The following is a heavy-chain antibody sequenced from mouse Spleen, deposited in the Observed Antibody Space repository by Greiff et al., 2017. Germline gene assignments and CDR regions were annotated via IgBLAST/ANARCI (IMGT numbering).Heavy chain of an antibody. J-gene: IGHJ3*01. D-gene: IGHD3-3*01. Sequence: VNLVESGPGLEAPSQSLSITCTVSGFSLTSYGVHWVRQPPGKGLEWLGVIWAGGSTNYNSALMSRLSISKDNSKSQVFFKMNSLQADDTAIYYCAKNGGDVAWFAYWGQGTLVTVSA. CDR1: GFSLTSYG. V-gene: IGHV2-9*02. CDR2: IWAGGST. CDR3: AKNGGDVAWFAY.